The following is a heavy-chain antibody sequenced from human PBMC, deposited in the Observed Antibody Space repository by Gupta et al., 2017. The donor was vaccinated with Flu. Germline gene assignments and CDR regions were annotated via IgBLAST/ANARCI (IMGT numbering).Heavy chain of an antibody. J-gene: IGHJ5*02. CDR1: GASISSSPY. Sequence: QVQLQESGPSLVRPSGTLSLTCSVSGASISSSPYWSWVSQSPERRLAWSGEINHSGNTNYHPSFKSRGSVSTDMSKNQFSLSLTSVTAADTAVYYGTRVDVVFGGVSCDNWFGPWGRGIRVTGSA. CDR2: INHSGNT. V-gene: IGHV4/OR15-8*02. D-gene: IGHD3-16*01. CDR3: TRVDVVFGGVSCDNWFGP.